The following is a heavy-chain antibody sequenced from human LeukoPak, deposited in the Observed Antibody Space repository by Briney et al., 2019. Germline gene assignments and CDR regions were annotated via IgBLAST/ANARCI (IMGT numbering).Heavy chain of an antibody. J-gene: IGHJ4*02. Sequence: GGSLRLSCAASGFTFSSYWMSWVRQAPGKGLEWVAYIRQEGRDTYYADSVKGRFSISRDDSKYTVNLEMNSLRTEDMALYYCARDFNWGFDYWGQGTLVSVSS. CDR3: ARDFNWGFDY. V-gene: IGHV3-30*02. D-gene: IGHD7-27*01. CDR2: IRQEGRDT. CDR1: GFTFSSYW.